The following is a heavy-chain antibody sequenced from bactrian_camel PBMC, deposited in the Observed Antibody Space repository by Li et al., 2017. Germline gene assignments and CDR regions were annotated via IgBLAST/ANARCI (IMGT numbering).Heavy chain of an antibody. CDR1: GITVGTNC. J-gene: IGHJ4*01. CDR3: AAGWSFGVGTLLRRHYNY. Sequence: VQLVESGGGSVQAGGSLRLSCEVSGITVGTNCIGWFRQAPGKEREGVAAIMILGATTYYADSVKGRFTISQDNAKNMVYLQVNSLKAEDTAMYYCAAGWSFGVGTLLRRHYNYWGQGTQVTVS. V-gene: IGHV3S54*01. CDR2: IMILGATT. D-gene: IGHD3*01.